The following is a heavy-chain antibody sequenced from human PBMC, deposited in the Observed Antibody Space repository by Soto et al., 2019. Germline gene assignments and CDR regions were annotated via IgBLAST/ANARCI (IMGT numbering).Heavy chain of an antibody. V-gene: IGHV3-30*03. Sequence: GGSLRLSCAASGFTFSSYGMHWVRQAPGKGLEWVAVISYDGSNKYYADSVKGRFTISRDNSKNTLYLQMNSLRAEDTAVYYCACHRAINWFDPWGQGTLVTVSS. J-gene: IGHJ5*02. CDR2: ISYDGSNK. CDR3: ACHRAINWFDP. D-gene: IGHD2-21*01. CDR1: GFTFSSYG.